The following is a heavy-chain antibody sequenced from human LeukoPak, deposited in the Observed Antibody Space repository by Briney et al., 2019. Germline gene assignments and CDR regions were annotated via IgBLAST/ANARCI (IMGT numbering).Heavy chain of an antibody. CDR2: IYTSGST. CDR3: AREYYYDSIDYFDY. D-gene: IGHD3-22*01. J-gene: IGHJ4*02. Sequence: SQTLSLTCTVSGGSISSGSYYWSWIRQPAGKGLEWIGRIYTSGSTNYNPSLKSRVTISVDTSKNQFSLKLSSMTAADTAVYYCAREYYYDSIDYFDYWGQGTLVTVSS. V-gene: IGHV4-61*02. CDR1: GGSISSGSYY.